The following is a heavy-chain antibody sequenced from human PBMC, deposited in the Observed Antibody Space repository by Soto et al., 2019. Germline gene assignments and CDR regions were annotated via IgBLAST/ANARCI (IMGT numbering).Heavy chain of an antibody. J-gene: IGHJ6*02. CDR3: ARWSGVGIAGMAV. CDR1: GDSVNSGDYY. CDR2: SFYSGIT. V-gene: IGHV4-30-4*01. Sequence: QVQLQESGPRLVKPLQTLSLTCTVSGDSVNSGDYYWSWIRQPPGRGLEWVGYSFYSGITDYTPSLKSRITISMDTSKTQFSLTLNSVPAADTAVYFGARWSGVGIAGMAVWGQGTTVSVSS. D-gene: IGHD1-26*01.